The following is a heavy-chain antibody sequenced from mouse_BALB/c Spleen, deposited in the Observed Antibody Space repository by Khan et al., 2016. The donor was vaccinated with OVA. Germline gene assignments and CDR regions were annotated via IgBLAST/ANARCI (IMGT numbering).Heavy chain of an antibody. J-gene: IGHJ2*01. CDR1: GFSLTSYG. Sequence: QVQLQESGPGLVAPSQSLSITCTVSGFSLTSYGVHWVRQPPGKGLEWLGVTWAGGSTNYNSAHIYRLSISKDNSKSQVFLIMNSLQTDEPAMHYCARLEDIWGQGTTLTVSS. CDR2: TWAGGST. V-gene: IGHV2-9*02. CDR3: ARLEDI.